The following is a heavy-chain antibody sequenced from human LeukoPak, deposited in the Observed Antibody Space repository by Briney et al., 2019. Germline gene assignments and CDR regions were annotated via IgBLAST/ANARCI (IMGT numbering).Heavy chain of an antibody. Sequence: SETLSLTCTVSGGSISSSSYYWGWIRQPPGKGREWIGSIYYSGSTYYNPSLKSRVTISVDTSKNQFSLKLSSVTAADTAVYYCARVWTVVPLHMDVWGKGTTVTVSS. J-gene: IGHJ6*03. CDR2: IYYSGST. V-gene: IGHV4-39*01. CDR1: GGSISSSSYY. CDR3: ARVWTVVPLHMDV. D-gene: IGHD4-23*01.